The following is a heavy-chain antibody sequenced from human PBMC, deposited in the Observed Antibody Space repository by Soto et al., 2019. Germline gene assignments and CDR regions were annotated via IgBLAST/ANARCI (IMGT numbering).Heavy chain of an antibody. Sequence: EVQLVESGGGLVQPGGSLRLSCAASGFSFNIYWMHWVRQAPGKGLVWVSRIHSDGTTTMYADSVKGRFSISRDNAENTVHLQMNSLRVEDTAVYYCARDSFSRNWHNLGTLDYWGQGALVTVSS. V-gene: IGHV3-74*03. J-gene: IGHJ4*02. D-gene: IGHD6-13*01. CDR3: ARDSFSRNWHNLGTLDY. CDR1: GFSFNIYW. CDR2: IHSDGTTT.